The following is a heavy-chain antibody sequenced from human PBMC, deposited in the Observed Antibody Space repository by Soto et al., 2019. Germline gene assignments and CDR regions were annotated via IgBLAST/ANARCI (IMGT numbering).Heavy chain of an antibody. J-gene: IGHJ4*02. CDR2: TYYRSKWYI. V-gene: IGHV6-1*01. D-gene: IGHD4-17*01. CDR3: ARDPGGDYAGGFDF. Sequence: PSQTLSLTCVISGDSVSSNRAAWNWIRQSPSRGLEWLGRTYYRSKWYIDYALSVKSRITINPDTSKNQFSLQLNSVTPEDTAVYYCARDPGGDYAGGFDFWGQGSLVTVSS. CDR1: GDSVSSNRAA.